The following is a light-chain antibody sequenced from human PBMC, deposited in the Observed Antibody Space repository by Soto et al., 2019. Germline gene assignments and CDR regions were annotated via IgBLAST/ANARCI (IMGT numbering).Light chain of an antibody. J-gene: IGKJ4*01. V-gene: IGKV1-8*01. CDR2: AAS. CDR1: QGISSY. CDR3: QQYDNSPLT. Sequence: AIRMTQSPSSFSASTGDRVTITCRASQGISSYLAWYQQKPGNAPKLLIYAASTLQNGVPSRFSGSGSETDFTLPISSLQSEDFATYYCQQYDNSPLTVAVGTKVEIK.